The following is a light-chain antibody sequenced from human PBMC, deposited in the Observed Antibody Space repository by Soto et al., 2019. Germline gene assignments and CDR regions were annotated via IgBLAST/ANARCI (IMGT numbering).Light chain of an antibody. Sequence: DIQMTQSPSSLSASVGDRVTITCRARQSISNYLNWYQLKPGKVPKLLIYAASTLQTGVPSRFSGSGSGTEFTLTISSLQPEDSASYYCQQSYSSWATFGGGTKVEIK. J-gene: IGKJ4*01. V-gene: IGKV1-39*01. CDR1: QSISNY. CDR3: QQSYSSWAT. CDR2: AAS.